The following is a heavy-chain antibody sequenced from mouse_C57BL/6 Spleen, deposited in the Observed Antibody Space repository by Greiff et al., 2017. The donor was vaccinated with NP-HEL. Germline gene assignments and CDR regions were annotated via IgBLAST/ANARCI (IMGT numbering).Heavy chain of an antibody. CDR1: GYTFTSYW. CDR3: ARSSLYYDYDLYYFDY. Sequence: QVQLQQPGTELVKPGASVKLSCKASGYTFTSYWMHWVKQRPGQGLEWIGNINPSNGGTNYNEKFKSKATLTVDKSSSTAYMQLSSLTSEDSAVYYCARSSLYYDYDLYYFDYWGQGTTLTVSS. CDR2: INPSNGGT. J-gene: IGHJ2*01. V-gene: IGHV1-53*01. D-gene: IGHD2-4*01.